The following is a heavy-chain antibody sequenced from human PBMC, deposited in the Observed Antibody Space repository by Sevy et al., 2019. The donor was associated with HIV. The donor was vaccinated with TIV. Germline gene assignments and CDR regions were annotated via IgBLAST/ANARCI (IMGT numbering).Heavy chain of an antibody. Sequence: GESLKISCKGSGYSFTSYWIGWVRQMPGKGLEWMGIIYPGDSDTRYSPSFQGQVTISADKTISTAYLKWSSLKASDTAMYYCARITAMAKVYYYYGMDVWGQGTTVTVSS. V-gene: IGHV5-51*01. CDR3: ARITAMAKVYYYYGMDV. CDR1: GYSFTSYW. J-gene: IGHJ6*02. D-gene: IGHD5-18*01. CDR2: IYPGDSDT.